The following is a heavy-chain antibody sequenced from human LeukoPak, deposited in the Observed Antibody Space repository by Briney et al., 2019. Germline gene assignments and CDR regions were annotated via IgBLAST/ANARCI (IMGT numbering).Heavy chain of an antibody. CDR2: ISSSSSTI. CDR3: AGFELGYAYDY. V-gene: IGHV3-48*01. J-gene: IGHJ4*02. D-gene: IGHD3-16*01. CDR1: GFTSSSYS. Sequence: GGSLRLSCAASGFTSSSYSMNWVRQAPGKGLEWVSYISSSSSTIYYADSVKGRFTISGDNAKNSLYLQMNSLRAVDTAVYYCAGFELGYAYDYWGQGTLVTVSS.